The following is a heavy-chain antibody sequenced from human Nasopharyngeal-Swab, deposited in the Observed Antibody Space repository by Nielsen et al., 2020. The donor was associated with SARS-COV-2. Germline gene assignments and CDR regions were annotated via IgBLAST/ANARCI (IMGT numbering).Heavy chain of an antibody. CDR1: GYTFISYG. CDR3: ARGHSSGWYDYYYYGMDV. CDR2: ISAYNGNT. D-gene: IGHD6-19*01. V-gene: IGHV1-18*01. Sequence: ASVKVSCKASGYTFISYGISWVRQAPGQGLEWMGWISAYNGNTKYAQKLQGRVTMTTDTSTSTAYMELRSLRSDDTAVYYCARGHSSGWYDYYYYGMDVWGQGTTITVSS. J-gene: IGHJ6*02.